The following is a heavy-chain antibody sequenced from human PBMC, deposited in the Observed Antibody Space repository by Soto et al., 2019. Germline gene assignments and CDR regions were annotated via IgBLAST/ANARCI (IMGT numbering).Heavy chain of an antibody. Sequence: GGSLRLSCAASGFTFSSYWMHWVRQAPGKGLVWVSRINSDGSSTSYADSVKGRFTISRDNSKSTLYLQVDSLRPEDAAVYYCARDPKTSGGQHWAFNYFDSWGQGTLVTVSS. CDR2: INSDGSST. J-gene: IGHJ4*02. V-gene: IGHV3-74*01. D-gene: IGHD7-27*01. CDR3: ARDPKTSGGQHWAFNYFDS. CDR1: GFTFSSYW.